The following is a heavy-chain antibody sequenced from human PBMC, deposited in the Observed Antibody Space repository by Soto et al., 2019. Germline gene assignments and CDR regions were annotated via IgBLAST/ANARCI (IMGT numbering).Heavy chain of an antibody. Sequence: QVQLVQSGAEVKKPGASVKVSCKASGYTFTNYDINWVRQAPGQGLEWMGWMDPKRGNTDKAQKFQGRVTITRNTSISTAYLEVSSLSSEDTAVYFCARGRGWRDYWGQGTMVTVSS. CDR1: GYTFTNYD. CDR2: MDPKRGNT. D-gene: IGHD2-15*01. V-gene: IGHV1-8*01. J-gene: IGHJ4*02. CDR3: ARGRGWRDY.